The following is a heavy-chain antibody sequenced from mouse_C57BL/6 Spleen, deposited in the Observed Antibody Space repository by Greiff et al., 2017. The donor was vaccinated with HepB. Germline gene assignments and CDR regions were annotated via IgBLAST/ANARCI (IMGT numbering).Heavy chain of an antibody. CDR2: IYPGGGYT. Sequence: VQLQQSGAELVRPGTSVKMSCKASGYTFTNYWIGWAKQRPGHGLEWIGDIYPGGGYTNYNEKFKGKATLTADKSSSTADMQFSSLTSEDSAIYYCAREGITTGGAMDYWGQGTSVTVSS. V-gene: IGHV1-63*01. D-gene: IGHD1-1*01. J-gene: IGHJ4*01. CDR1: GYTFTNYW. CDR3: AREGITTGGAMDY.